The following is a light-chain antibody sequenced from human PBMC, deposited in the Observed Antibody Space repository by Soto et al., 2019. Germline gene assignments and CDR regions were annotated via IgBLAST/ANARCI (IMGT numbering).Light chain of an antibody. CDR1: QSVKTF. CDR3: QQRSNLPPIT. CDR2: DAS. J-gene: IGKJ5*01. V-gene: IGKV3-11*01. Sequence: EIVWTQYQATMSLSPGERATLSCRASQSVKTFLVWYQQRPGQAPRLLIYDASHRAAGIPARFSGSGFGTDFTLTISSLEPEDAAVYYCQQRSNLPPITFGQGTRLAIK.